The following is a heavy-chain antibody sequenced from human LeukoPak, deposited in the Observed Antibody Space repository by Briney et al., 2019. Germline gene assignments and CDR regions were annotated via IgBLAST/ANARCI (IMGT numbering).Heavy chain of an antibody. CDR1: RFTFSNYW. CDR3: ARDLDPSSSPFPYYFDY. CDR2: IKQDGTEI. Sequence: PGGSLRLFCAASRFTFSNYWMAWVRQAPGKGLEWVANIKQDGTEIYYVDSVKGRFTISRDNAKNSLYLQMNSLRAVDTAVYYCARDLDPSSSPFPYYFDYWGQGTLVTVSS. D-gene: IGHD6-6*01. J-gene: IGHJ4*02. V-gene: IGHV3-7*01.